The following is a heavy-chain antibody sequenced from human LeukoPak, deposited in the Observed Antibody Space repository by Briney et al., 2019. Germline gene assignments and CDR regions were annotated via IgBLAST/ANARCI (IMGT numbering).Heavy chain of an antibody. J-gene: IGHJ5*02. Sequence: SETLSLTCTVSGGSISSSSYSWGWIRQPPGKGLEWIGSIYYSGSTYYNPSLKSRVTISVDTSKNQFSLKLSSVTAADTAVYYCARDGTSSWYTLNWFDPWGQGTLVTVSS. CDR1: GGSISSSSYS. D-gene: IGHD6-13*01. V-gene: IGHV4-39*02. CDR3: ARDGTSSWYTLNWFDP. CDR2: IYYSGST.